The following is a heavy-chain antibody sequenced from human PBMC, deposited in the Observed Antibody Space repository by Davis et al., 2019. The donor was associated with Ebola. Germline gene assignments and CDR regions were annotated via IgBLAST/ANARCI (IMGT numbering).Heavy chain of an antibody. CDR1: GNTISTYT. Sequence: SVKVSCKASGNTISTYTIDWVRQAPGQGLEWMGGIIPLFGTTNYAQKFRGRVMITADKSTRIAYMELNSLTSEDTAVYYCARRIAAGWFDPWGQGTLVTVSS. CDR2: IIPLFGTT. V-gene: IGHV1-69*06. CDR3: ARRIAAGWFDP. D-gene: IGHD6-13*01. J-gene: IGHJ5*02.